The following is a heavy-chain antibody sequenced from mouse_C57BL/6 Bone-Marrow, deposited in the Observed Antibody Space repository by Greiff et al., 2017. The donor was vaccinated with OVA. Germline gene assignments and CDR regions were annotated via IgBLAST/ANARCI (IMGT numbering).Heavy chain of an antibody. Sequence: QVQLQQSGAELARPGASVKLSCKASGYTFTSYGISWVKQRTGQGLEWIGEIYPRSGNTYYNEKFKGKATLTADKSSSTAYMELRSLTSKDSAVYFCARRGLLYYFDYWGQGTTLTVSS. CDR2: IYPRSGNT. J-gene: IGHJ2*01. CDR3: ARRGLLYYFDY. CDR1: GYTFTSYG. D-gene: IGHD1-1*01. V-gene: IGHV1-81*01.